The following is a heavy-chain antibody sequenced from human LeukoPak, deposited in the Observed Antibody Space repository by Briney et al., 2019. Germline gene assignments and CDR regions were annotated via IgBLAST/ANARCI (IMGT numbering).Heavy chain of an antibody. CDR1: GGSIISYY. V-gene: IGHV4-59*01. D-gene: IGHD2-15*01. Sequence: PSETLSLTCTVSGGSIISYYWSWIRQPPGKGLEWIGFLYYSGSTNYNPTLKSRVTISADTSKNQFSLKLSSVTAADTAVYYCARDLLRYCFDSWGQGSLVTVSS. J-gene: IGHJ4*02. CDR3: ARDLLRYCFDS. CDR2: LYYSGST.